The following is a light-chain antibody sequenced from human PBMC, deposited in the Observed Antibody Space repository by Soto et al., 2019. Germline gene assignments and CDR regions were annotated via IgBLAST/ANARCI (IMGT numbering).Light chain of an antibody. CDR2: GAS. Sequence: EIVLTQSTGTLSLSPGERATLSCRASQSVSSSYLAWYQKKPGQAPRLHIYGASSRATGIADRFSGSGSGTDFTLTISRLEPEDFAVYYCQQYGSSPLYTFGQGTKLEIK. V-gene: IGKV3-20*01. CDR3: QQYGSSPLYT. CDR1: QSVSSSY. J-gene: IGKJ2*01.